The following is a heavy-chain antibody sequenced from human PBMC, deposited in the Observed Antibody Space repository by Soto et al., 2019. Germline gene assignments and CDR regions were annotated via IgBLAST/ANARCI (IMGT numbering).Heavy chain of an antibody. V-gene: IGHV3-30*18. D-gene: IGHD4-17*01. CDR1: GFTFSSYG. J-gene: IGHJ6*02. Sequence: QVQLVESGGGVVQPGRSLRLSCAASGFTFSSYGMHWVRQAPGKGLEWVAVVSYDGSNKYYADSVKGRFTISRDNSKNTLYLQMNSLRAEDTAVYYCAKADDYGASVYYYGMDVWGQGTTVTVSS. CDR3: AKADDYGASVYYYGMDV. CDR2: VSYDGSNK.